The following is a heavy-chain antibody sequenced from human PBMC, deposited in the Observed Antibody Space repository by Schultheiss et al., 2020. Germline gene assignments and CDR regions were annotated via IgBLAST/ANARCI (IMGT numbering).Heavy chain of an antibody. CDR3: ARAAAAGTWYFDY. Sequence: SETLSLTCSVSGGSISSSSYYWSWIRQPPGKGLEWIGYIYYSGNTYYNPSLKSRVTLSVDRSKNQFSLKLSSVTAADTAVYYCARAAAAGTWYFDYWGQGTLVTVSS. CDR1: GGSISSSSYY. D-gene: IGHD6-13*01. V-gene: IGHV4-61*05. CDR2: IYYSGNT. J-gene: IGHJ4*02.